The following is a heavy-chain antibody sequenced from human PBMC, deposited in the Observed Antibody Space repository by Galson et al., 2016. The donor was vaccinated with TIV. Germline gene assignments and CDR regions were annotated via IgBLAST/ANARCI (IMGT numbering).Heavy chain of an antibody. Sequence: SLRLSCAVSGFSVKNAYMSWVRQPPGRGLEWLSLIYGADDTYYADSVEGRFTTSRDKSENTLPLQMDSLRAEDAAVYYCSTVGRAYGNSFDSWGQGTLVTVSP. D-gene: IGHD3-10*01. CDR3: STVGRAYGNSFDS. CDR1: GFSVKNAY. CDR2: IYGADDT. J-gene: IGHJ5*01. V-gene: IGHV3-53*01.